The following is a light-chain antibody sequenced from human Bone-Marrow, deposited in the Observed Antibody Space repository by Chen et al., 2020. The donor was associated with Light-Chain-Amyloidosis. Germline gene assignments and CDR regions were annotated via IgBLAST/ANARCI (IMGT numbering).Light chain of an antibody. J-gene: IGLJ3*02. CDR3: AAWDDSLNGRV. CDR2: ANN. V-gene: IGLV1-44*01. Sequence: QPVLTQPPSASGTPGQRVTISCSGSNSNIGGNTVNWYQQLPGTAPKLLIFANNQRPSGVPDRFSGSKSGTSASLAISGLQSEDEAVYCCAAWDDSLNGRVFGGGTKLTVL. CDR1: NSNIGGNT.